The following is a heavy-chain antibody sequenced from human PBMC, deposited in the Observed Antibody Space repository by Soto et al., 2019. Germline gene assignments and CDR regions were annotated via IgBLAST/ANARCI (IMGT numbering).Heavy chain of an antibody. Sequence: PGGSLRLSCAASGFTFSTYWMHWVRQAPGKGLVWVSRLDNDGTNTRYADSVKGRFTVSRDNGKNTVYLQMDSLRAEDTAVYYCARDGGTYFDYWGQGNLVTVSS. D-gene: IGHD3-16*01. CDR3: ARDGGTYFDY. V-gene: IGHV3-74*01. CDR1: GFTFSTYW. J-gene: IGHJ4*02. CDR2: LDNDGTNT.